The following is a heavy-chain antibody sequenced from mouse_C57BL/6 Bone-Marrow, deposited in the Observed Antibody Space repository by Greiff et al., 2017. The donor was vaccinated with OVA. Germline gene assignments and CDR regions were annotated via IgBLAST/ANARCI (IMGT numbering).Heavy chain of an antibody. V-gene: IGHV5-9-1*02. Sequence: EVKVEESGAGLVKPGGSLKLSCAASGFTFSSYHMSWVRQTPEKRLEWVAYISSGGDYIYYADTVKGRFTISRDNARNTLYLQMSSLKSEDTAMYYCTRDGSHYYAMDYWGQGTSVTVSS. CDR3: TRDGSHYYAMDY. D-gene: IGHD2-3*01. J-gene: IGHJ4*01. CDR2: ISSGGDYI. CDR1: GFTFSSYH.